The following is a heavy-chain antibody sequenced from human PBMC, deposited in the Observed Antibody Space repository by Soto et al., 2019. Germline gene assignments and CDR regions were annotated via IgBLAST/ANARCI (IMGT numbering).Heavy chain of an antibody. D-gene: IGHD3-9*01. CDR1: GYSFTSYW. CDR3: ARKWGYDILTGYNY. V-gene: IGHV5-51*01. CDR2: IYLGDSDT. J-gene: IGHJ4*02. Sequence: PGESLKISCTGYGYSFTSYWIGWVRQLPGKGLEWMGSIYLGDSDTRYSPSFQGQVTISADKSISTAYLQWSSLKASDTAMYYCARKWGYDILTGYNYWGQGTLVTVSS.